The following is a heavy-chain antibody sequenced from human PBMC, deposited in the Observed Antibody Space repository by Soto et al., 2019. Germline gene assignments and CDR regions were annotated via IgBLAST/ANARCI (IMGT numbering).Heavy chain of an antibody. Sequence: EVQLVESGGGLVQPGGSLRLSCAASGFTFSSYSMNWVRQAPGKGLEWVSYISSSSSTIYYADSVKGRFTISRDNAKNSLYLQMNSLRDEDTAVYYCARGDDYSNPAYYYGMDVWGQGTTVTVSS. CDR1: GFTFSSYS. CDR3: ARGDDYSNPAYYYGMDV. J-gene: IGHJ6*02. D-gene: IGHD4-4*01. CDR2: ISSSSSTI. V-gene: IGHV3-48*02.